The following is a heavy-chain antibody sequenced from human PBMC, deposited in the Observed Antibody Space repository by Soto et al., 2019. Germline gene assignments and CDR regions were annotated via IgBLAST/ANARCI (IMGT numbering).Heavy chain of an antibody. CDR3: AKGDCGGACYSFDAFDI. D-gene: IGHD2-21*02. CDR1: GFTFSSYG. CDR2: ISYDGSNK. Sequence: QVQLVESGGGVVQPGRSLRLSCAASGFTFSSYGMHWVRQAPGKGLEWVAVISYDGSNKYYADSVKGRFTISRDNFKNTLYLQMNSLRAEDTAVYCCAKGDCGGACYSFDAFDIWGQGTMVTVSS. J-gene: IGHJ3*02. V-gene: IGHV3-30*18.